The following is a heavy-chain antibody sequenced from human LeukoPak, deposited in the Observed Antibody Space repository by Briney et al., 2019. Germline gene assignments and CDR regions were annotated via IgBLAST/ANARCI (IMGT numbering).Heavy chain of an antibody. CDR1: EFTFSSYA. CDR3: AKGNWRYFDY. Sequence: GGSLRLSCAASEFTFSSYAMSWVRQAPGKGLEWVSAISGSGGSTYYADSVKGRFTISRDNSKNTLYLQMNSLGADDTAVYYCAKGNWRYFDYWGQGTLVTVSS. D-gene: IGHD1-1*01. V-gene: IGHV3-23*01. J-gene: IGHJ4*02. CDR2: ISGSGGST.